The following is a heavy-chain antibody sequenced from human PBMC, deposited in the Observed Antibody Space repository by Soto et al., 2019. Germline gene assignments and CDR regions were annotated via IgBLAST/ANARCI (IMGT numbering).Heavy chain of an antibody. CDR2: INHSGST. D-gene: IGHD3-10*01. Sequence: SETLSLTCAVYGGSFSGYYWSWIRQPPGKGLEWIGEINHSGSTNYNPSLKSRVTISVDTSKNQFSLKLSSVTAADTAVYYCARKQVHYYGMDVWGQGTTVTVSS. J-gene: IGHJ6*02. CDR3: ARKQVHYYGMDV. CDR1: GGSFSGYY. V-gene: IGHV4-34*01.